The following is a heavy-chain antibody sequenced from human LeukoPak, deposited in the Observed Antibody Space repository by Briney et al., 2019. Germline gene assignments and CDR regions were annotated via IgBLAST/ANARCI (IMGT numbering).Heavy chain of an antibody. V-gene: IGHV3-48*03. J-gene: IGHJ4*02. CDR2: ISSSGSTI. Sequence: QPGGSLRLSCAASGFTFSSYEMNWVRQAPGKGLEWVSYISSSGSTIYYADSVKGRFTISRDNDKHSLYLQMNSLRAEDTAVYYCARLHDYGDYHFDYWGQGTLVTVSS. CDR1: GFTFSSYE. D-gene: IGHD4-17*01. CDR3: ARLHDYGDYHFDY.